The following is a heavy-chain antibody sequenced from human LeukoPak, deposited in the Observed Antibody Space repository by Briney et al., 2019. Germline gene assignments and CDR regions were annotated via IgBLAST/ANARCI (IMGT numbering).Heavy chain of an antibody. D-gene: IGHD2-2*01. Sequence: GGSLRLSCAASGFTFSIFSSYAMTWVRQAPGKGLEWVAVISYDGSNKYYADSVKGRFTISRDNSKNTLYLQMNSLRAEDTAVYYCVRFVVVPAAMSGDAFDIWGQGTMVTVSS. CDR1: GFTFSIFSSYA. CDR2: ISYDGSNK. V-gene: IGHV3-30*03. CDR3: VRFVVVPAAMSGDAFDI. J-gene: IGHJ3*02.